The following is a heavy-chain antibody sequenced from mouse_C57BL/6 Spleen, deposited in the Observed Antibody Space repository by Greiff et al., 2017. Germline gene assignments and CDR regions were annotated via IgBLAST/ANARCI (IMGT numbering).Heavy chain of an antibody. CDR2: ISSGSSTN. Sequence: EVQLVESGGGLVKPGGSLKLSCAASGFTFSDYGMHWVRQAPEKGLEWVAYISSGSSTNYYADTVKGRFIISRDNAKNTLFLQMTSLRSEDTAMYYCAPGFFAYWGQGTLVTVSA. V-gene: IGHV5-17*01. CDR1: GFTFSDYG. D-gene: IGHD4-1*01. CDR3: APGFFAY. J-gene: IGHJ3*01.